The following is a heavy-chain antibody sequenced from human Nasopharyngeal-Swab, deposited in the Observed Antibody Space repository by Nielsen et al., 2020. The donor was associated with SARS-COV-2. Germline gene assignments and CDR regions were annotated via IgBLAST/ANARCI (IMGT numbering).Heavy chain of an antibody. V-gene: IGHV3-9*01. CDR2: ISWNSGSI. CDR3: ARPASGGYYYYMDV. J-gene: IGHJ6*03. Sequence: SLKISCAASGFTFDDYAMHWVRQAPGKGLEWVSGISWNSGSIGYADSVKGRFTISRDNAKNSLYLQMNSLRAEDTALYYCARPASGGYYYYMDVWGKGTTVTVSS. CDR1: GFTFDDYA. D-gene: IGHD3-16*01.